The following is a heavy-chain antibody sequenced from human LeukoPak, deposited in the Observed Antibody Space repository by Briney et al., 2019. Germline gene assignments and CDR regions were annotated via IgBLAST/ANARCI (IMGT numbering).Heavy chain of an antibody. V-gene: IGHV4-39*01. CDR1: GGSISSSSYY. CDR2: IYYSGST. J-gene: IGHJ4*02. CDR3: ARVQHLGQGFHY. Sequence: PSETLSLTCTVSGGSISSSSYYWGWIRQPPGKGLEWIGSIYYSGSTYYNPSLKSRVTISVDTSKNQFSLKLSSVTAADTAVYYCARVQHLGQGFHYWGQGTLVTVSS. D-gene: IGHD3-3*02.